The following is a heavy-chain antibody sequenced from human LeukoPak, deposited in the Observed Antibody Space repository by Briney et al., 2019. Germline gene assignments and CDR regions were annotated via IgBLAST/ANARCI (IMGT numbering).Heavy chain of an antibody. Sequence: GGSLRLSCASSGFTFGSYAMYGVRQAPGKGGDGVSGISGRCGSKFYADSVKGGLTIPRHNSEHTVYLQMNSLRADDTVVYYCAKTTAGYSSRRYTGWPVDYWGQGTLVTVSS. D-gene: IGHD6-19*01. CDR2: ISGRCGSK. V-gene: IGHV3-23*01. J-gene: IGHJ4*02. CDR1: GFTFGSYA. CDR3: AKTTAGYSSRRYTGWPVDY.